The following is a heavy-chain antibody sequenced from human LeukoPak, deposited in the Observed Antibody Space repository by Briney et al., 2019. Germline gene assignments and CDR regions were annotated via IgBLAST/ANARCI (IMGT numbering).Heavy chain of an antibody. CDR3: ARSPPASPFDY. D-gene: IGHD2-2*01. CDR2: IYSGGDT. Sequence: SLRLSCTASGFTVSRNYMSWVRQAPGNGLEWVSVIYSGGDTYYADSVKGRFTISRDISENTLYLQMDNLRADDTAFYYCARSPPASPFDYWGQGTLVTVSS. V-gene: IGHV3-53*01. J-gene: IGHJ4*02. CDR1: GFTVSRNY.